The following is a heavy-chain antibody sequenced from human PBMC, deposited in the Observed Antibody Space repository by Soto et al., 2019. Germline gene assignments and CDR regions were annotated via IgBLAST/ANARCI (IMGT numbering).Heavy chain of an antibody. J-gene: IGHJ4*02. D-gene: IGHD3-3*01. CDR3: TTNYYDFWSGNDY. CDR1: GFTFSNAW. Sequence: EVQLVESGGGLVKPGGSLRLSCAASGFTFSNAWMSWVRQAPGKGLEWVGRIKSKTDGGTTDYAAPVKGRFTISRDDSKNTLYLQMNSLKTEDRAVYYCTTNYYDFWSGNDYWGQGTLVTVSS. CDR2: IKSKTDGGTT. V-gene: IGHV3-15*01.